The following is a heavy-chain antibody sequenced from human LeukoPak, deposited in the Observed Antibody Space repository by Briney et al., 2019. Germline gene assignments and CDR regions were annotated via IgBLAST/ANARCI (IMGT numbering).Heavy chain of an antibody. D-gene: IGHD3-9*01. CDR1: GFTFSSYQ. V-gene: IGHV3-48*03. J-gene: IGHJ4*02. CDR3: VRIEIRSDLLTGSFDC. Sequence: PGGSLRLSCAASGFTFSSYQMNWVRQAPGKGLEWVSYISYSGSTIYYEDSVKGRFTISRDNAKNSLYLQMNSLRVEDTAVYYCVRIEIRSDLLTGSFDCWGQGALVTVSS. CDR2: ISYSGSTI.